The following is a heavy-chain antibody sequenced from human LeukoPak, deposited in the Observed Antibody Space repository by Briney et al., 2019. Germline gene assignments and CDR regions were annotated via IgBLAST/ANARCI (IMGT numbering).Heavy chain of an antibody. CDR3: ARIETGGYYFDY. J-gene: IGHJ4*02. D-gene: IGHD1-1*01. V-gene: IGHV1-69*04. CDR1: GGTFSSYA. Sequence: GASVKVSCKASGGTFSSYAFSWVRQAPGQGLEWMGRIIPILDVAHYAQKFQGRVTSNADESSTTAYMELTRLKSEDTAVYFCARIETGGYYFDYWGQGTLVIVSS. CDR2: IIPILDVA.